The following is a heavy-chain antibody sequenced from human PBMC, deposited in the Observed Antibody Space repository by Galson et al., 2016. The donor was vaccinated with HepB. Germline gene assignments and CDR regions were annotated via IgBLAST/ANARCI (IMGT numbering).Heavy chain of an antibody. J-gene: IGHJ6*03. CDR3: AKVSDDYSDYRRSYYYYYMGV. CDR1: GFSFSNYA. Sequence: SLRLSCAASGFSFSNYAMNWVRQAPGKGLEWVSVISGSGHSTNYADSVKGRFTISRDNSKRTLYLQMNGLRAEDTAVYYCAKVSDDYSDYRRSYYYYYMGVWGKGTAVTVSS. D-gene: IGHD4-11*01. CDR2: ISGSGHST. V-gene: IGHV3-23*01.